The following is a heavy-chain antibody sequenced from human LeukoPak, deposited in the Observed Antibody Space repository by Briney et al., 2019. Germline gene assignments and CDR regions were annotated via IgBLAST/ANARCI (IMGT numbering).Heavy chain of an antibody. V-gene: IGHV3-23*01. CDR3: AKDGHYYDSSGSLPYYFDY. Sequence: GGSLRLSCAASGFTFSSFAMSWVRQAPGKGLEWISVISASGGSTYYADSVKGRFTISRDNSKNTLHLQMNSLRAEDTAVYYCAKDGHYYDSSGSLPYYFDYWGQGTLVTVSS. D-gene: IGHD3-22*01. CDR1: GFTFSSFA. CDR2: ISASGGST. J-gene: IGHJ4*02.